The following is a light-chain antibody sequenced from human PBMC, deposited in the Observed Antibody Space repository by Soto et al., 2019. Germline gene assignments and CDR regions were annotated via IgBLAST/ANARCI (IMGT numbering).Light chain of an antibody. J-gene: IGKJ1*01. CDR1: QTISSW. CDR3: QHYNSYSEA. Sequence: DIQMAQSPSALSASGGDRVTISCRASQTISSWLAWYQQKPGKAPNLLIYDASTLERGVPSRFSGTGSGTEFTLTIDSLQPDDFATYYCQHYNSYSEAFGQGTKVDIK. CDR2: DAS. V-gene: IGKV1-5*01.